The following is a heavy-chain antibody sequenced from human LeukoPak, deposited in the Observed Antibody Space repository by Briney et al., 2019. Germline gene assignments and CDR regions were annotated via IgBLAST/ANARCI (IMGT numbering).Heavy chain of an antibody. CDR1: GVSISSGDYY. CDR3: ARRPGGLVRGWFDP. V-gene: IGHV4-30-4*08. D-gene: IGHD6-6*01. CDR2: IFYSGST. J-gene: IGHJ5*02. Sequence: SETLSLTCIVSGVSISSGDYYWSWIRQPPGKGLQWIGYIFYSGSTNYDPSLKSRVTISVDTSKNQFSLRLSSVTAADTAVYYCARRPGGLVRGWFDPWGQGTLVTVSS.